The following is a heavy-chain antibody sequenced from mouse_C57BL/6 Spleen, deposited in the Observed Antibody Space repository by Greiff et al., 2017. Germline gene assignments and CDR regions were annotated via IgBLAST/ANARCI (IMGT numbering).Heavy chain of an antibody. CDR1: GYTFTSYW. V-gene: IGHV1-53*01. D-gene: IGHD2-5*01. Sequence: QVQLQQPGTELVKPGASVKLSCKASGYTFTSYWMHWVKQRPGQGLEWIGNINPSNGGTNYNEKFKSKATLTVDKSSSTAYMQLSSLTSEDSAVYYCARGGYSNYDGYYAMDYWGQGTSVTVSS. J-gene: IGHJ4*01. CDR2: INPSNGGT. CDR3: ARGGYSNYDGYYAMDY.